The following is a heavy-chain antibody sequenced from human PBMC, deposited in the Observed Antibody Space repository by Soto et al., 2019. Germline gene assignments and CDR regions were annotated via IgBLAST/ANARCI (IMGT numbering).Heavy chain of an antibody. V-gene: IGHV3-7*01. Sequence: PGGSLRLSCASSRFTFSSYWMSWVRQSPGRGLEWVANIKEDGSDTYYEDSVKGRFTISRDNAKKSLYLQMNRLRAEDTAVYYCARGIDEIASFAMDVWGQGTTVAAS. CDR3: ARGIDEIASFAMDV. CDR2: IKEDGSDT. J-gene: IGHJ6*02. CDR1: RFTFSSYW.